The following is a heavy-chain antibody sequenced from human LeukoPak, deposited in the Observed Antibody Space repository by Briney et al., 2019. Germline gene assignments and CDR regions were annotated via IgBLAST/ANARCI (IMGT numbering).Heavy chain of an antibody. CDR1: GFTFSSYA. Sequence: GGSLRLSCAASGFTFSSYAMNWVRQAPGKGLEWVSTIGAGGGNTYYADSVKGRFTISRDNAKNTLYSQMNSLRAEDTAVYYCAQRGAFTSDPLDYWGQGTLVTVSS. CDR3: AQRGAFTSDPLDY. CDR2: IGAGGGNT. D-gene: IGHD3-16*01. V-gene: IGHV3-23*01. J-gene: IGHJ4*02.